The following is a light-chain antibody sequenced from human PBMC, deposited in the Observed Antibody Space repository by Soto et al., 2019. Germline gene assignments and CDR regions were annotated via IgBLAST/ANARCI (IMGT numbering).Light chain of an antibody. CDR3: SSCAGSNSYV. V-gene: IGLV2-8*01. CDR2: EVS. CDR1: SSDVGGYNY. Sequence: QSALTQPPSASGSPGQSVTISCTGTSSDVGGYNYVSWYQQHPGKAPKLMIYEVSKRPSGVPDRFSDSKSGNTASLTVSGLQAEDEADYYCSSCAGSNSYVFGTGTKLTVL. J-gene: IGLJ1*01.